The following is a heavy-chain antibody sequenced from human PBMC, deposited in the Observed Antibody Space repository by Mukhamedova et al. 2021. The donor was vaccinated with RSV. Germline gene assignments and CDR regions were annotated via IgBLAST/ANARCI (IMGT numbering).Heavy chain of an antibody. CDR2: ISSSSSYT. Sequence: EWVSYISSSSSYTNYADSVKGRFTISRDNAKNSLYLQMNSLRAEDTAVYYCARHFLYYGMDVWGQGTTVTVSS. V-gene: IGHV3-11*06. J-gene: IGHJ6*02. CDR3: ARHFLYYGMDV.